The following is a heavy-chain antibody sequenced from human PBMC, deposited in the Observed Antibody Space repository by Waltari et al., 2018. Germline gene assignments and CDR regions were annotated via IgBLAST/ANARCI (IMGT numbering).Heavy chain of an antibody. D-gene: IGHD1-26*01. V-gene: IGHV7-4-1*02. Sequence: QVQLVQSESELKKPGASVKIACKASGYTFTNFAIDWLRQAPGQGLEWRGWISTATGNLTYAGDFTGRFDFSLDTSVSTAYLQISSLKTEDTAVYFCARDRVVGATDWGYWGQGTLVTVYS. CDR1: GYTFTNFA. J-gene: IGHJ4*02. CDR3: ARDRVVGATDWGY. CDR2: ISTATGNL.